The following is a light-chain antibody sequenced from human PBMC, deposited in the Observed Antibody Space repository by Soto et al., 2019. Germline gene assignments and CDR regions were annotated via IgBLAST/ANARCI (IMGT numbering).Light chain of an antibody. V-gene: IGLV2-23*02. CDR2: EVS. CDR3: CSYAGNNALV. J-gene: IGLJ3*02. Sequence: QSAQTQPASVSGSRGQSITISCTGTSNNVGSYNFVSWYRQYPGKAPELIIYEVSQRPSTFFNRFSGSKSGNTASLTISGLQSDDEADYYCCSYAGNNALVFGGGTKLTVL. CDR1: SNNVGSYNF.